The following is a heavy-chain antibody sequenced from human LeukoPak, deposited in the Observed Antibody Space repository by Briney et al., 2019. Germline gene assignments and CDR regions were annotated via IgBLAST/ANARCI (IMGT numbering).Heavy chain of an antibody. Sequence: SETLSLTCAVYGGSFSGYYWSWIRQPPGKGLEWIGEINHSGSTNYNPSLKSRVTISVDTSKNQFSLKLSSVTAADTAVYYCARSPLRIAAAGTVRFDPWGQGTLVTVSS. CDR3: ARSPLRIAAAGTVRFDP. CDR1: GGSFSGYY. V-gene: IGHV4-34*01. CDR2: INHSGST. D-gene: IGHD6-13*01. J-gene: IGHJ5*02.